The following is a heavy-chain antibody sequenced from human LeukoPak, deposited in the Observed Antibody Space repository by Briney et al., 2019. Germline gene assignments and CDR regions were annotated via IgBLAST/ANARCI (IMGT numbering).Heavy chain of an antibody. CDR2: ISAYNGNT. CDR1: GYTFTRYG. D-gene: IGHD3-10*01. V-gene: IGHV1-18*01. Sequence: GAPAKVFCKASGYTFTRYGIIWVPQAPGQGLEWMPWISAYNGNTNYAQKLQGRVTMTRDMSTSTVYMELSSLRSEDTAVYYCARDFDPRESDWFDPWGQGTLVTVSS. J-gene: IGHJ5*02. CDR3: ARDFDPRESDWFDP.